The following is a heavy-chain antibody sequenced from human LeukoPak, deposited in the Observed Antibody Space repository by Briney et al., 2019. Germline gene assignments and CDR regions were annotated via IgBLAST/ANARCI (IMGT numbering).Heavy chain of an antibody. Sequence: GGSLRLSCAASGFTFSNYHMTWVRQAPGKGLEWVSSISSSTSYIYYADSVKSRFTISRDNAKNSLSLQMNSLRAEDTAVYYCARVSYDILTGYAPDAFDIWGQGTMVTVSS. V-gene: IGHV3-21*01. D-gene: IGHD3-9*01. CDR3: ARVSYDILTGYAPDAFDI. CDR2: ISSSTSYI. J-gene: IGHJ3*02. CDR1: GFTFSNYH.